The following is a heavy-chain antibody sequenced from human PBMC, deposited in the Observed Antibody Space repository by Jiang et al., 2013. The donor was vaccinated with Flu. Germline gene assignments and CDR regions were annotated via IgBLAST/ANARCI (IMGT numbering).Heavy chain of an antibody. CDR3: ARAPAMVRGALDY. Sequence: TYYRSKWYNDYAVSVKSRITINPDTSKNQFSLQLNSVDSPRTPAVYYCARAPAMVRGALDYWGQGTLVTVSS. V-gene: IGHV6-1*01. J-gene: IGHJ4*02. D-gene: IGHD3-10*01. CDR2: TYYRSKWYN.